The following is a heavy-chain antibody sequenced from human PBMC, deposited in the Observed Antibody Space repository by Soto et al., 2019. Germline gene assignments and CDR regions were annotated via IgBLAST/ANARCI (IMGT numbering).Heavy chain of an antibody. CDR3: ARGFSGWYYFDY. Sequence: SETLSLTCTVSGGSISSYYWSWIRQPPGKGLEWIGYIYYSGSTDYNPSLKSRVTISVDTSKNQFSLKLCSVTAADTAVYYCARGFSGWYYFDYWGQGTLVTVSS. CDR1: GGSISSYY. CDR2: IYYSGST. J-gene: IGHJ4*02. D-gene: IGHD6-19*01. V-gene: IGHV4-59*01.